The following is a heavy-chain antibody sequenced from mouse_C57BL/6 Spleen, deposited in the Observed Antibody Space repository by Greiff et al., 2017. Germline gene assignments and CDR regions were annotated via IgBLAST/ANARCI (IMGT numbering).Heavy chain of an antibody. V-gene: IGHV6-3*01. J-gene: IGHJ4*01. CDR1: GFTFSNYW. CDR2: IRLKSDNYAT. D-gene: IGHD2-3*01. Sequence: EVKVEESGGGLVQPGGSMKLSCVASGFTFSNYWMNWVRQSPEKGLEWVAQIRLKSDNYATHYAESVKGRFTISRDDSKSSVYLQMNNLRAEDTVIYYCTGGRLLPLYYAMDYWGQGTSVTVSS. CDR3: TGGRLLPLYYAMDY.